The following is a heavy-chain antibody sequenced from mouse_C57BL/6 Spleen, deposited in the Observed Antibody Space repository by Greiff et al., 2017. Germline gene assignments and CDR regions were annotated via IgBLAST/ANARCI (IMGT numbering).Heavy chain of an antibody. D-gene: IGHD1-1*01. CDR1: GFTFSRYG. CDR3: ARHYYGSSLYYAMDH. Sequence: EVKLMESGGDLVKPGGSLKHSSATSGFTFSRYGMSWVRQTPDKRLEWVATISSGGSYTYYPDSVKGRFTISRDNAKNTLYLQMSSLKSEDTAMYYCARHYYGSSLYYAMDHCSQGTSATVSS. CDR2: ISSGGSYT. V-gene: IGHV5-6*01. J-gene: IGHJ4*01.